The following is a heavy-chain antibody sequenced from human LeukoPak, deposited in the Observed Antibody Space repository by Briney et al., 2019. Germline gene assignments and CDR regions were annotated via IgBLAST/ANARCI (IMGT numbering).Heavy chain of an antibody. V-gene: IGHV4-34*01. CDR3: ARALGAFDI. J-gene: IGHJ3*02. CDR1: GGSFSGYY. CDR2: ISQNGDS. Sequence: SETLSLTCAVYGGSFSGYYWSWIRQPPGKGLEWIAEISQNGDSNYNMSLKSRVTISLDKSKNQVPLKLNSVTAADTAVYYCARALGAFDIWGQGTMVTVSS.